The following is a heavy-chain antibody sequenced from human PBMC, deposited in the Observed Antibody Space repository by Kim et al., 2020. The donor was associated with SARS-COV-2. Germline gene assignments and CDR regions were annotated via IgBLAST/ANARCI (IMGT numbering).Heavy chain of an antibody. J-gene: IGHJ4*01. D-gene: IGHD1-20*01. Sequence: GGSLRLSCTASGFTFGDYAMSWVRQAPGKGLEWVGFIRSNANGGTTEYSATVQCSITIAKADNTSILQLQIMSAETAATYDYYCTRAGNWYDPYYFDYWG. CDR1: GFTFGDYA. V-gene: IGHV3-49*04. CDR3: TRAGNWYDPYYFDY. CDR2: IRSNANGGTT.